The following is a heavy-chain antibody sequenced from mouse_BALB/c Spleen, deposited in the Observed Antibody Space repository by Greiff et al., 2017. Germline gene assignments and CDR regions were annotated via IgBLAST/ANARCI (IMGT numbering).Heavy chain of an antibody. Sequence: VKLVESGPGLVAPSQSLSITCTVSGFSLTSYGVHWVRQPPGKGLEWLGVIWAGGSTNYNSALMSGLSISKDNSKSQVFLKMNSLQTDDTAMYYCAREWLRTFDYWGQGTTLTVSS. CDR3: AREWLRTFDY. D-gene: IGHD2-2*01. CDR1: GFSLTSYG. CDR2: IWAGGST. V-gene: IGHV2-9*02. J-gene: IGHJ2*01.